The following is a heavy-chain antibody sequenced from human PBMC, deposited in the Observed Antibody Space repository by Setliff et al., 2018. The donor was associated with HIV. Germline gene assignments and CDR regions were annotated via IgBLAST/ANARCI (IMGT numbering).Heavy chain of an antibody. Sequence: KPSETLSLTCTVSGGSVSSGSYYWSWIRQPPGKGLEWIGSIYHSGSTYYNPSLKSRVTISVDTSKDQFSLKLSSVTAADTAVYYCARVAMGAFSASYYYYGMDVWGQGTTVTVSS. CDR3: ARVAMGAFSASYYYYGMDV. CDR2: IYHSGST. CDR1: GGSVSSGSYY. J-gene: IGHJ6*02. D-gene: IGHD1-26*01. V-gene: IGHV4-39*07.